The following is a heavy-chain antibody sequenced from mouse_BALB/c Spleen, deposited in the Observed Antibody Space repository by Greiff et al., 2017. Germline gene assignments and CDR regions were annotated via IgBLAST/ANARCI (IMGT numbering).Heavy chain of an antibody. J-gene: IGHJ3*01. CDR1: GFTFSDYY. D-gene: IGHD2-4*01. CDR2: ISDGGSYT. V-gene: IGHV5-4*02. Sequence: EVQGVESGGGLVKPGGSLKLSCAASGFTFSDYYMYWVRQTPEKRLEWVATISDGGSYTYYPDSVKGRFTISRDNAKNNLYLQMSSLKSEDTAMYYCARGNYDYPFAYGAKGLWSLSLQ. CDR3: ARGNYDYPFAY.